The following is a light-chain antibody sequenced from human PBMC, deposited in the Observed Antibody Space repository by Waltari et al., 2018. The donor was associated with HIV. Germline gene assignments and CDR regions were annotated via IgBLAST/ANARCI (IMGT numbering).Light chain of an antibody. CDR2: DVS. V-gene: IGLV2-14*03. CDR1: SRDVGGYNY. Sequence: QSALTQPASVSGSPGQSITISCTGTSRDVGGYNYVSWYQQHPGKAPKLMIYDVSHRPSGVSNRFSGSKSGSTASLTISGLQAEDEADYYCISSTSSNTRVFGTGTKVTVL. CDR3: ISSTSSNTRV. J-gene: IGLJ1*01.